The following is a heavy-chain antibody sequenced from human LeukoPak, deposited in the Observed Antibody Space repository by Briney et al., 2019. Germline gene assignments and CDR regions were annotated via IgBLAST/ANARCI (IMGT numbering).Heavy chain of an antibody. J-gene: IGHJ4*02. CDR1: GFTFNSYW. Sequence: GGSLRLSCAASGFTFNSYWMSWVRQAPGKGLEWVATIKQVVSEKFYADSVEGRFTISRANARNTLYLQMDSLRVEDTAVYYCARASSAWHLDYWGQGTLVTVSS. CDR3: ARASSAWHLDY. CDR2: IKQVVSEK. D-gene: IGHD6-19*01. V-gene: IGHV3-7*04.